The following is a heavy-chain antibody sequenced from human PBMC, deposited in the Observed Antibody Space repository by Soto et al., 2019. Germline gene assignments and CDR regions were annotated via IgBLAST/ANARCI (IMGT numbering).Heavy chain of an antibody. D-gene: IGHD5-12*01. CDR2: IYPGDSDT. Sequence: GESLKISCKGSGYSFTSYWIGWVRQMPGKGLEWMGIIYPGDSDTRYSPSFQGQVTISADKSISTAYLQWSSLKASDTAMYYCPRMYRDGYNFIGLDCWGQGTLVTVPS. CDR3: PRMYRDGYNFIGLDC. V-gene: IGHV5-51*01. CDR1: GYSFTSYW. J-gene: IGHJ4*02.